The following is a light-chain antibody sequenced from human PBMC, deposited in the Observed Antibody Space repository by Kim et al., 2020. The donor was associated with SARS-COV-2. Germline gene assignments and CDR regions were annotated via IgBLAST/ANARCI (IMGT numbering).Light chain of an antibody. J-gene: IGKJ2*01. CDR3: QQYSSYTPYT. CDR2: DAS. V-gene: IGKV1-5*01. Sequence: TVGDRGTVTRRASQRISNRLPLYQQRPGQPPQLLIYDASILHSGVPSRFSGSGSGTEFTLTITSLQPDDFATYYCQQYSSYTPYTFGQGTKVDIK. CDR1: QRISNR.